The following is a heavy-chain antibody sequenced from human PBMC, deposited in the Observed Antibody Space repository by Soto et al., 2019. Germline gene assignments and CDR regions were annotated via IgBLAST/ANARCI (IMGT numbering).Heavy chain of an antibody. D-gene: IGHD3-10*01. Sequence: EVQLVESGGGLVQPGGSLRLSCAASGFTFSSYSMNWVRQAPGKGLEWVSYISSSSSTIYYADSVKGRFTISRDNAKNSLYLQMNSLRAEDTSVYYCARADAVLLWFGGWPAYFDYWGQGTLVTVSS. V-gene: IGHV3-48*01. J-gene: IGHJ4*02. CDR2: ISSSSSTI. CDR3: ARADAVLLWFGGWPAYFDY. CDR1: GFTFSSYS.